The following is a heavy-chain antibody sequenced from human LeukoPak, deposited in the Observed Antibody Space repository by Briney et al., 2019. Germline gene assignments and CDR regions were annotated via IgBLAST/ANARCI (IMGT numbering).Heavy chain of an antibody. V-gene: IGHV4-34*01. D-gene: IGHD3-9*01. Sequence: KPSETLSLTCAVYGGSFSGYYWSWIRQPPGKGLEWIGEINHSGSTNYNPSLKSRVTISVDTSKNQFSLKLSSVTAADTAVYYCASGRPLLRYFDWNEGFDYWGQGTLVTVSS. J-gene: IGHJ4*02. CDR3: ASGRPLLRYFDWNEGFDY. CDR2: INHSGST. CDR1: GGSFSGYY.